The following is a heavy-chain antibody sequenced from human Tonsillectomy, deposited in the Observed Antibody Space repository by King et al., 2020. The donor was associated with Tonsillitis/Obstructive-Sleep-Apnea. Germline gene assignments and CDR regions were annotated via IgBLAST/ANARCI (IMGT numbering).Heavy chain of an antibody. J-gene: IGHJ5*02. D-gene: IGHD4-17*01. V-gene: IGHV5-51*01. CDR2: IYPADSDT. Sequence: QLVQSGAGVKKPGESLRISCKGSGYSFVNHWIAWVRQKPGKGLEWMGIIYPADSDTRYSPSFQGQVTISADKSISTAYLQWSSLKASDTAMYYCARRGHGDYVGWFDPWGQGTLVTVSS. CDR3: ARRGHGDYVGWFDP. CDR1: GYSFVNHW.